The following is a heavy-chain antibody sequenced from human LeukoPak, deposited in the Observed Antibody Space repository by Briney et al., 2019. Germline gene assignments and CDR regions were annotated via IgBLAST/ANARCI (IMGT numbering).Heavy chain of an antibody. V-gene: IGHV3-15*01. D-gene: IGHD1-7*01. Sequence: GGSLRLSCAASGFILSNAWMSWVRQAPGKGLEWLGRIKSKTAGGTTDYAAPVKGRFFISRDDSKNTLYLQMNSLEPEDTAVYYCTTESGNYYFDYWGQGTLVSVSS. CDR3: TTESGNYYFDY. J-gene: IGHJ4*02. CDR1: GFILSNAW. CDR2: IKSKTAGGTT.